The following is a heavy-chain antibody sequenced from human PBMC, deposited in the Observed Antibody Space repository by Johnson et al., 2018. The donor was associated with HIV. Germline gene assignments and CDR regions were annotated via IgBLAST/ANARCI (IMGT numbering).Heavy chain of an antibody. J-gene: IGHJ3*02. V-gene: IGHV3-30*02. D-gene: IGHD1/OR15-1a*01. CDR2: IRYDGTNK. Sequence: QVQLVESGGGVVQPGGSLRLSCAASAFTFSSYGMHWVRQAPGKGLEWVAFIRYDGTNKYYADSVKGRFTISRDNSKNTLYLQMNSRGADDTALYYCARGVLGFQNIHDPFDIWGQGTMVTVSS. CDR1: AFTFSSYG. CDR3: ARGVLGFQNIHDPFDI.